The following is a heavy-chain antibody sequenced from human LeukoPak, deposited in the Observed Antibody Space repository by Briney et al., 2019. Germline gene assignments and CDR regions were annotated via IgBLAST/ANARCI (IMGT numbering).Heavy chain of an antibody. V-gene: IGHV4-4*09. CDR2: IYTSGST. CDR1: GGSISSYY. J-gene: IGHJ2*01. CDR3: ARHSGDGYSFYWYFDL. Sequence: SETLSLTCTVSGGSISSYYWSWIRQPPGKGLEWIGYIYTSGSTNYNPSLKSRVTISVDTSKNQFSLKLSSVTAAATAVYYCARHSGDGYSFYWYFDLWGRGTLVTVSS. D-gene: IGHD5-24*01.